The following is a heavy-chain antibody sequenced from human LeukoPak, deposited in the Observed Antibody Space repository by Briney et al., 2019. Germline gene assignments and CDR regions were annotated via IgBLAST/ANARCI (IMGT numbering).Heavy chain of an antibody. J-gene: IGHJ4*02. D-gene: IGHD3-3*01. CDR1: GXSVINTNW. CDR3: AREGGFYRPLDY. CDR2: VHLDGRT. Sequence: PSGTLSLTRGVSGXSVINTNWWTWVRQPPGKGLEWIGEVHLDGRTNYNPSLESRLTMSVDVSENQVSLKLTSVTAADTAVYYCAREGGFYRPLDYSGQGTLVTVSS. V-gene: IGHV4-4*02.